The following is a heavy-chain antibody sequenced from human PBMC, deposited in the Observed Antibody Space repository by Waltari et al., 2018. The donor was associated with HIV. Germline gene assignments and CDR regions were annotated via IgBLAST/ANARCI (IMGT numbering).Heavy chain of an antibody. CDR1: GFTFSSYA. CDR2: ISGSGGST. V-gene: IGHV3-23*01. CDR3: AKDRQKGARRVWFGVLGCDGMDV. D-gene: IGHD3-10*01. Sequence: EVQLLESGGGLVQPGGSLRLSCAASGFTFSSYAMSWVRQAPGKGLEWVSAISGSGGSTNYAESVKGRFTISRDNSKNTLYLQMNSLRAEDTAVYYCAKDRQKGARRVWFGVLGCDGMDVWGQGTTVTVSS. J-gene: IGHJ6*02.